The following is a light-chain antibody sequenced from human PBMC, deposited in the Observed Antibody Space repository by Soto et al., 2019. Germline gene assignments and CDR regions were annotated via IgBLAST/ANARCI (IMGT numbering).Light chain of an antibody. CDR1: SSDLGTYNY. Sequence: QSVLTQPASVSGSPGQSISISCIGTSSDLGTYNYVSWYQQHPDKAPKLIIYDVHYRPSGVSDRFSGSKSGDTATLIISGLQAEDEADYYCQSYDSTLSARYVFGTGTKVTVL. CDR2: DVH. V-gene: IGLV2-14*03. CDR3: QSYDSTLSARYV. J-gene: IGLJ1*01.